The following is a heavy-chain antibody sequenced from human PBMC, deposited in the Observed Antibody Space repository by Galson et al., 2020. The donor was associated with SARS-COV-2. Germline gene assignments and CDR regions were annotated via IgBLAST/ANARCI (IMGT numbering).Heavy chain of an antibody. Sequence: SVKVSCKASGYTFTDYNIHWVRQVPGQGLEWMGWINPKSVGTNSAQKFQGRVTITSDTSITTAYMELSGLRSDDMAVYYCARRNTNSWRFDYWGQGTLVTVSS. J-gene: IGHJ4*02. CDR2: INPKSVGT. CDR3: ARRNTNSWRFDY. V-gene: IGHV1-2*02. CDR1: GYTFTDYN. D-gene: IGHD6-13*01.